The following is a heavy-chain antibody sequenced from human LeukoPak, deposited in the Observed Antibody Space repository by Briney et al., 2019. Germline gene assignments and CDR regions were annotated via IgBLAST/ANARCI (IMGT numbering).Heavy chain of an antibody. V-gene: IGHV3-64D*06. D-gene: IGHD6-13*01. Sequence: GGSLRLSCSASGFTFSSYAMHWVRQAPGKGLEYVSAISSNGGSTYYADSVKGRFTISRDNSKNTLYLQMSSLRAKDTAVYYCVKDPPYSSSWYFQYWGQGTLVTVSS. CDR1: GFTFSSYA. CDR3: VKDPPYSSSWYFQY. J-gene: IGHJ1*01. CDR2: ISSNGGST.